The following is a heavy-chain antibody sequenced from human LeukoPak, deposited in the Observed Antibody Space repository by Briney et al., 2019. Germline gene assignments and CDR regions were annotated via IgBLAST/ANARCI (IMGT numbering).Heavy chain of an antibody. J-gene: IGHJ4*02. CDR2: ISSSSSFI. D-gene: IGHD4-17*01. Sequence: GGSLRLSCAASGFTFSSYSMNWVRQAPGKGLEWVSSISSSSSFIYYADSVKGRFTISRDNAKNSLYLQMNSLRAEDTAVYYCARDSDYGDYGGCGYWGQGTLVTVSS. V-gene: IGHV3-21*01. CDR3: ARDSDYGDYGGCGY. CDR1: GFTFSSYS.